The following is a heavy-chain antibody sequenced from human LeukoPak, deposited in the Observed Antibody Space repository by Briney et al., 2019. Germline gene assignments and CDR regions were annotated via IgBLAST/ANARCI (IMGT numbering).Heavy chain of an antibody. CDR3: AKIFHTDGYYLGEHLFDA. Sequence: GGSLRLSCAASGFTFSSYSMIWVRQAPGQGPEWLSAISGSGGSSTDADSVKGRFTTSRDNSKSKLYLQMNRLRAEDTAIYYCAKIFHTDGYYLGEHLFDAWGQGTLVTVSS. CDR2: ISGSGGSS. J-gene: IGHJ5*02. CDR1: GFTFSSYS. D-gene: IGHD3-22*01. V-gene: IGHV3-23*01.